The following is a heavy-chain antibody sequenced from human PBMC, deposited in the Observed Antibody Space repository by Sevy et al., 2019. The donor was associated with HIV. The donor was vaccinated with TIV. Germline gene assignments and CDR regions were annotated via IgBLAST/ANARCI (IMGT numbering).Heavy chain of an antibody. D-gene: IGHD6-19*01. CDR2: IKQDGSEK. Sequence: GGSLRLSCAASGFTFSSYWMSWVRQAPGKGLEWVANIKQDGSEKYYVDSVKGRFTISRDNAKNSLYLQMNSLRAEDTAGYYCARGQQWLLTALDYWGQGTLVTVSS. J-gene: IGHJ4*02. V-gene: IGHV3-7*03. CDR3: ARGQQWLLTALDY. CDR1: GFTFSSYW.